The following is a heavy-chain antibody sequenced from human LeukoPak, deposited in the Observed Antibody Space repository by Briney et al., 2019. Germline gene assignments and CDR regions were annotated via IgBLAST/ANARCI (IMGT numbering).Heavy chain of an antibody. J-gene: IGHJ4*02. V-gene: IGHV4-59*01. CDR1: GGPIGSYH. CDR2: IYYSGST. CDR3: ASANGAGGSGYDFDS. D-gene: IGHD3-22*01. Sequence: SETLSLTCTVSGGPIGSYHWSWIRQPPGKGLEWIGYIYYSGSTNYIPSPKSRVTILVDTSKNQFSLKLSSLTTAYPAVEYVASANGAGGSGYDFDSWGQGTLVTVSS.